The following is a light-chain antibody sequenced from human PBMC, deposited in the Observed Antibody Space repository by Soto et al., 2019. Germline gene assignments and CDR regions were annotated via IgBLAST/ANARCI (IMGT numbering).Light chain of an antibody. CDR3: AAWDDSLNGLV. CDR1: SSNIGSNN. J-gene: IGLJ2*01. Sequence: QSVLTQPPSASGTPGQRVTISCSGSSSNIGSNNVNWYQQLPGTAPKLLIYSNNQRPSGVPDRFSSSKSGTSASLAISGLQCEDEADYYCAAWDDSLNGLVFGGGTKVTVL. V-gene: IGLV1-44*01. CDR2: SNN.